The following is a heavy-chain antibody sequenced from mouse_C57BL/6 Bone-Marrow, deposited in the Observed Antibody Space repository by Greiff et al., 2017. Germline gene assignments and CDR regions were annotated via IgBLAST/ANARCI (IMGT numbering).Heavy chain of an antibody. J-gene: IGHJ3*01. CDR1: GFTFSSYA. Sequence: EVQLVESGGGLVKPGGSLKLSCAASGFTFSSYAMSWVRQTPEKRLEWVATISDGGSYTYYPDNVKGRFTISRDNAKNNLYLQMSSLKSEDTAMYYCTRDKVHAGFAYGGQGTLVTVSA. D-gene: IGHD1-3*01. CDR2: ISDGGSYT. V-gene: IGHV5-4*01. CDR3: TRDKVHAGFAY.